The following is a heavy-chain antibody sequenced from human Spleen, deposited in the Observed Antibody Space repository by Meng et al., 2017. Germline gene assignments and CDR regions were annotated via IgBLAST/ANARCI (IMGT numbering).Heavy chain of an antibody. CDR2: IKPNSGDT. V-gene: IGHV1-2*02. J-gene: IGHJ4*01. D-gene: IGHD5-18*01. CDR1: GYIFTGYY. CDR3: AKVRLDRGYSYGSTLDY. Sequence: ASVKVSCKASGYIFTGYYMHWVRQAPGQGLEWMGWIKPNSGDTNYAQEFQGRVTMTRDTSISTAYMELSSLRSDDTPLYYRAKVRLDRGYSYGSTLDYWGQGTLVTVSS.